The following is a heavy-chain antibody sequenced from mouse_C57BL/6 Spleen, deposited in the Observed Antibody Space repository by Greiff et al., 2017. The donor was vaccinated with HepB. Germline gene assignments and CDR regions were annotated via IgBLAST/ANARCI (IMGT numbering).Heavy chain of an antibody. D-gene: IGHD1-1*01. J-gene: IGHJ2*01. CDR2: ISSGSSTI. V-gene: IGHV5-17*01. CDR3: ARRITTVVAGFDY. Sequence: VQLKESGGGLVKPGGSLKLSCAASGFTFSDYGMHWVRQAPEKGLEWVAYISSGSSTIYYADTVKGRFTISRDNAKNTLFLQMTSLRSEDTAMYYCARRITTVVAGFDYWGQGTTLTVSS. CDR1: GFTFSDYG.